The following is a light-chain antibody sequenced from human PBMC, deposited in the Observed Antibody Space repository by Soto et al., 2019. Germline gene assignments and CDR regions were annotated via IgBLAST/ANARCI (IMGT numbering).Light chain of an antibody. V-gene: IGKV1-39*01. Sequence: DIQMTQSPSSLSASVGDRVTITCRASQSISRNLNWYQHKPGQAPKLLIYAASRLQNGVPSRLSGSGSGTDFTITINSLQPENFAPYYYHQSYTTVSIFFSQGTRLEIK. CDR2: AAS. CDR1: QSISRN. J-gene: IGKJ5*01. CDR3: HQSYTTVSIF.